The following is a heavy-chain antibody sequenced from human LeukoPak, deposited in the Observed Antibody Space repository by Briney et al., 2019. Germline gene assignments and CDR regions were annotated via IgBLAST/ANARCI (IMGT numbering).Heavy chain of an antibody. Sequence: GASVKVSCKASGYTVISYGISWVRQAPGQGLEWMGWISAYNGNTNYAQKFQGRVTMTTDTSTSTAYMELRSLRSDDTAVYYCARAGTSGSYYWYFDLWGRGTLVTVSS. V-gene: IGHV1-18*01. D-gene: IGHD1-26*01. J-gene: IGHJ2*01. CDR1: GYTVISYG. CDR2: ISAYNGNT. CDR3: ARAGTSGSYYWYFDL.